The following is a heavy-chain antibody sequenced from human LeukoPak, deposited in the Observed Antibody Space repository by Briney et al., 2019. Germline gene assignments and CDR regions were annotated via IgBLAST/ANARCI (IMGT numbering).Heavy chain of an antibody. Sequence: ASVKVSCKASGYTFTNYGVSWVRQAPGQGLEWMGWISAYNGNTDYAQKFQGRVTMTTDTSTSTAYMELRSLRSDDTAVYYCARHVPAAGTASPVDYWGQGTLVTVSS. V-gene: IGHV1-18*01. CDR2: ISAYNGNT. CDR3: ARHVPAAGTASPVDY. CDR1: GYTFTNYG. D-gene: IGHD6-13*01. J-gene: IGHJ4*02.